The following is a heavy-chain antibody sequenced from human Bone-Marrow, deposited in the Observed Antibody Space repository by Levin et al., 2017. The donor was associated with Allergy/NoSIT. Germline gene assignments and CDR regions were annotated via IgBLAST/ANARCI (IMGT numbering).Heavy chain of an antibody. CDR2: ISGYNGKT. D-gene: IGHD2-21*02. Sequence: GESLKISCKASGYTFTSYGFNWVRQAPGQGLEWMGWISGYNGKTEYSPRFQGRVTMTIDRSTTTVYMELRNLKSDDTAVYYCTRDGSIVSVTGLLDYWGQGTLVTVSS. CDR1: GYTFTSYG. J-gene: IGHJ4*02. CDR3: TRDGSIVSVTGLLDY. V-gene: IGHV1-18*01.